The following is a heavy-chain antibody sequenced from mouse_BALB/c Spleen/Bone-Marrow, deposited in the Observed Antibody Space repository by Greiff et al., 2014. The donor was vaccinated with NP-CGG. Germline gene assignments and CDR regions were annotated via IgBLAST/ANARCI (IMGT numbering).Heavy chain of an antibody. D-gene: IGHD2-1*01. V-gene: IGHV1-4*01. J-gene: IGHJ3*01. CDR3: ARSNGNYVLAY. Sequence: QVQLQQSGAELARPGASVKMSCKASGYTFTSYTMHWVKQRPGQGLEWIGYINPSSGYTNYNQKFKDKATLTTDKSSSTAYMQLSSLTSEDSAVYYCARSNGNYVLAYWGQGTLVTVSA. CDR2: INPSSGYT. CDR1: GYTFTSYT.